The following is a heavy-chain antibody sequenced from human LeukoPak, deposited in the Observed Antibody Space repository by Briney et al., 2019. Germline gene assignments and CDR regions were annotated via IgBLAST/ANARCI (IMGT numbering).Heavy chain of an antibody. CDR2: ISNNGNTI. J-gene: IGHJ3*02. V-gene: IGHV3-11*04. CDR3: ASRIAAAGTHDAFDI. Sequence: GGSLRLSCAASGFIFSDYQMSWIRQAPGRGLEWVSYISNNGNTIKYADSVKGRFTISRDNVRNSLYLQMNSLRAEDTAVYYCASRIAAAGTHDAFDIWGQGTMVTVSS. CDR1: GFIFSDYQ. D-gene: IGHD6-13*01.